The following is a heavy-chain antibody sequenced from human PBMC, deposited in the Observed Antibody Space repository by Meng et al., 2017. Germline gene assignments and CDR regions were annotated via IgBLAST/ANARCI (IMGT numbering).Heavy chain of an antibody. CDR3: ARGAQLAHWYFDL. CDR1: GGSISSSSYY. D-gene: IGHD1-1*01. J-gene: IGHJ2*01. V-gene: IGHV4-39*07. Sequence: SETLSLTCTVSGGSISSSSYYWGWIRQPPGKGLEWIGSIYYSGSTYYNPSLKSRVTISVDTSKNQFSLKLSSVTAADTAVYYCARGAQLAHWYFDLWGRGTLVTVSS. CDR2: IYYSGST.